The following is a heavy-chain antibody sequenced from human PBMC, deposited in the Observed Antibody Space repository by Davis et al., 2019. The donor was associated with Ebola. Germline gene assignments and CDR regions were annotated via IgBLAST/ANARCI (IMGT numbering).Heavy chain of an antibody. CDR1: GDSLSRSGYY. J-gene: IGHJ4*02. V-gene: IGHV4-39*02. D-gene: IGHD6-13*01. Sequence: PSETLSLTCSVSGDSLSRSGYYWGWIRQPPGKGLEWIANRYYSGNTYYNPSLKSRVTISVDTSKNRLSLKLTSVTAADTAVYYCAREMAAAIDSWGQGTLVTVSS. CDR3: AREMAAAIDS. CDR2: RYYSGNT.